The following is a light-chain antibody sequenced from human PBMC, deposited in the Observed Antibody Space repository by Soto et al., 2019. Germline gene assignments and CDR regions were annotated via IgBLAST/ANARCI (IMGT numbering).Light chain of an antibody. V-gene: IGKV3-15*01. Sequence: EVVMTQSPATLSVSPGEGATLSCRASQFVGNKLAWFQQKPGQAPRLLIYFASTRATGIPAWFSGSGSGTEFTLTISSLQSEDVGIYCCQQYKIWRTFGRGTDVEIK. CDR2: FAS. CDR1: QFVGNK. J-gene: IGKJ1*01. CDR3: QQYKIWRT.